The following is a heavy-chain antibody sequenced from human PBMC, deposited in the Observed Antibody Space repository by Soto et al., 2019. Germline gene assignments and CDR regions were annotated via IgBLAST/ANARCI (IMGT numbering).Heavy chain of an antibody. D-gene: IGHD6-19*01. Sequence: ASVKVSCKASGYTFTSYGISWVRQAPGQGLEWMGWISAYNGNTNYAQKLQGRVTMTTDTSTSTAYMELRSLRSDDTAVYYCARDPPFIAVAGTAVHHYHYGMDVWGQGTTVTVSS. CDR2: ISAYNGNT. V-gene: IGHV1-18*04. J-gene: IGHJ6*02. CDR1: GYTFTSYG. CDR3: ARDPPFIAVAGTAVHHYHYGMDV.